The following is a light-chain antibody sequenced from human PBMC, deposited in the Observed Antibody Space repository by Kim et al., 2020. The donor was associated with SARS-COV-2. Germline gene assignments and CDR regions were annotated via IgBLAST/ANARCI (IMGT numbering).Light chain of an antibody. CDR2: GTS. CDR3: QHYASSHYGNLQWT. Sequence: EIVLTQSPGTLSLSPGERATLSCRASQSVSRDYLAWYQQKPGQAPRLLIYGTSHRATGIPDRFSGSGSGTDFTLTISRLEPDDFAVYYCQHYASSHYGNLQWTFGQGTKVDIK. CDR1: QSVSRDY. J-gene: IGKJ1*01. V-gene: IGKV3-20*01.